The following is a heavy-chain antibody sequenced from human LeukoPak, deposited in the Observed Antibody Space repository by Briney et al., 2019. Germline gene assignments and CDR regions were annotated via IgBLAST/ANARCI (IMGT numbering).Heavy chain of an antibody. J-gene: IGHJ6*02. CDR1: GGSFSGYY. CDR3: ARDLYSSSSGAPYYYYGMDV. V-gene: IGHV4-34*01. CDR2: INHSGST. Sequence: PSETLSLTCAVYGGSFSGYYWSWIRQPPGKGLEWIGEINHSGSTNCNPSLKSRVTISVDTSKNQFSLKLSSVTAADTAVYYCARDLYSSSSGAPYYYYGMDVWGQGTTVTVSS. D-gene: IGHD6-6*01.